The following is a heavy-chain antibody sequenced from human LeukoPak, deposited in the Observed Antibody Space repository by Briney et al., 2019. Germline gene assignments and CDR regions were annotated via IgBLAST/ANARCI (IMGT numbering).Heavy chain of an antibody. Sequence: GGSLRLSCAASGFTFDDYGMSWVRQAPGKGLEWVSYISSSGSTIYYADSVKGRFTISRDNAKNSLYLQMNSLRAEDTAVYYCARDPFRDSSSWYVGWFDPWGQGTLVTVSS. D-gene: IGHD6-13*01. V-gene: IGHV3-11*01. CDR3: ARDPFRDSSSWYVGWFDP. CDR1: GFTFDDYG. CDR2: ISSSGSTI. J-gene: IGHJ5*02.